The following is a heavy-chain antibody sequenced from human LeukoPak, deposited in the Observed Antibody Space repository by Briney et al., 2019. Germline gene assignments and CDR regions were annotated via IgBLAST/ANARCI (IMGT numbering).Heavy chain of an antibody. CDR1: GCTVSSNY. V-gene: IGHV3-53*01. J-gene: IGHJ3*02. Sequence: AGGSLRLSCAASGCTVSSNYMSWVRQAPGKGLEWVSVIYSGGSTHYADSVKGRFTISRDNSKNTLYLQMNSLRAEDTAVYYCARDRSGSSGWYDAFDIWGQGTMVTVSS. CDR2: IYSGGST. CDR3: ARDRSGSSGWYDAFDI. D-gene: IGHD6-19*01.